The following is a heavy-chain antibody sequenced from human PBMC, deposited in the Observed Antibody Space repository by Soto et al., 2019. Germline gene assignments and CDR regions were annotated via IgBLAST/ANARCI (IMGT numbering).Heavy chain of an antibody. V-gene: IGHV4-34*01. CDR2: IHHSGST. CDR3: ARGKRGSSWYRGEEKYYYYGMDV. Sequence: PSETLSLTCTAYGKSFNGYYWSWIRQPPGKGLEWIGEIHHSGSTNYNPSLKSRVTFSIDTSKRQFSLKVRSVTAADTAVYYCARGKRGSSWYRGEEKYYYYGMDVWGQGTPVTVSS. CDR1: GKSFNGYY. D-gene: IGHD6-13*01. J-gene: IGHJ6*02.